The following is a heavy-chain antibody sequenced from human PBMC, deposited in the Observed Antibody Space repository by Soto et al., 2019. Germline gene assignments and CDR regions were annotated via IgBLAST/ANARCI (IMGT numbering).Heavy chain of an antibody. V-gene: IGHV2-5*02. CDR2: IYWDDDK. Sequence: QITLKESGPTLVKPTQTLTLTCTFSGFSLSTSAVGVGWIRQPPGKALEWLALIYWDDDKRYSPSLKSRLTTTKHTPKNRVVLKITNRAPVDTATYYCARLYSTIWPCFQHWGQGTLVTVSS. CDR1: GFSLSTSAVG. D-gene: IGHD6-13*01. J-gene: IGHJ1*01. CDR3: ARLYSTIWPCFQH.